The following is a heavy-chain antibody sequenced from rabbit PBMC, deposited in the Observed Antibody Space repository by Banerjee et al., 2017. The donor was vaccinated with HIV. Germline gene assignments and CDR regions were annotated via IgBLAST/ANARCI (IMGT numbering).Heavy chain of an antibody. CDR3: ARSYVGRDQYYFSL. CDR1: GFSFSSAYD. CDR2: IYTGSGST. Sequence: QEQLEESGGGLVQPEGSLTLTCTASGFSFSSAYDMCWVRQAPGKGLEWIACIYTGSGSTWYANWAKGRFTISKTSSTTVTLQMTSLTVADTATYFCARSYVGRDQYYFSLWGPGTLVTVS. V-gene: IGHV1S45*01. J-gene: IGHJ4*01. D-gene: IGHD4-2*01.